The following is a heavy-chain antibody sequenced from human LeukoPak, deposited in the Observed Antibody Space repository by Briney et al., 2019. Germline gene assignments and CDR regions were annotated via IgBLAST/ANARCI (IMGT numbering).Heavy chain of an antibody. Sequence: SVKVSCKASGGTFSSYVINWVRQAPGQGLEWMGGIIPIFGTANYAQKFQGRVTITADESTSTAYMELSSLRSEDTAVYYCARDRCGGDCYEYYFDYWGQGTLVTVSS. CDR2: IIPIFGTA. J-gene: IGHJ4*02. D-gene: IGHD2-21*02. V-gene: IGHV1-69*13. CDR3: ARDRCGGDCYEYYFDY. CDR1: GGTFSSYV.